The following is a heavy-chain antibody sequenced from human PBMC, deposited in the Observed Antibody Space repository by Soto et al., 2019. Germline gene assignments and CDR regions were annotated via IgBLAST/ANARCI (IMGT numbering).Heavy chain of an antibody. CDR2: ISYDGSNK. J-gene: IGHJ6*02. CDR3: AKGPAIVLVPAAMNYYSGMDV. Sequence: QVQLVESGGGVVQPGRSLRLSCAASGFTFSSYGMHWVRQAPGKGLEWVAVISYDGSNKYYADSVKGRFTISRDNYKNTLYLQMNSLRAEDTAVYYCAKGPAIVLVPAAMNYYSGMDVWGQGTTVTVSS. D-gene: IGHD2-2*01. V-gene: IGHV3-30*18. CDR1: GFTFSSYG.